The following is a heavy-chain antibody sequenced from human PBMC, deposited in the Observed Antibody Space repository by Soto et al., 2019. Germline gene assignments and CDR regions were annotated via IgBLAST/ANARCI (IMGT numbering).Heavy chain of an antibody. D-gene: IGHD5-12*01. CDR2: ISYDGSNK. Sequence: LQRESLKISCAASGFTFSSYGMHWVRQAPGKGLEWVAVISYDGSNKYYADSVKGRFTISRDNSKNTLYLQMNSLRAEDTAVYYCAKDSARLVATIDYWGQGTLVTVSS. V-gene: IGHV3-30*18. J-gene: IGHJ4*02. CDR1: GFTFSSYG. CDR3: AKDSARLVATIDY.